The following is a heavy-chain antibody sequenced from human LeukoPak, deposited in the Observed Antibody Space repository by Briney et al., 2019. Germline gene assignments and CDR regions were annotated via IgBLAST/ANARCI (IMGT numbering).Heavy chain of an antibody. J-gene: IGHJ4*02. V-gene: IGHV4-34*01. CDR2: INHSGST. Sequence: SETLSLTCAVYGGSFSGYYWSWIRQPPGKGLEWIGEINHSGSTNYNPSLKSRVTISVDTSKNQFSLKLSSVTAADTAVYYCARAGYSSGWYHSYFDYWGQGTLVTVSS. D-gene: IGHD6-19*01. CDR1: GGSFSGYY. CDR3: ARAGYSSGWYHSYFDY.